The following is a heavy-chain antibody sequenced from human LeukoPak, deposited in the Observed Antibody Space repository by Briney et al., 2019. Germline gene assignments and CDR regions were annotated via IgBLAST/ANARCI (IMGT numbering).Heavy chain of an antibody. CDR2: IYHSGST. CDR1: GGSINSGGYS. V-gene: IGHV4-30-2*01. CDR3: ARFCHADDYGDRMWYFDY. J-gene: IGHJ4*02. D-gene: IGHD4-17*01. Sequence: PSETLSLTCAVSGGSINSGGYSWSWVRQPPGKGLEWIGYIYHSGSTYYNPSLKSRVTISVDRSKNQFSLKLSSVTAADTAVYYCARFCHADDYGDRMWYFDYWGQGTLVTVSS.